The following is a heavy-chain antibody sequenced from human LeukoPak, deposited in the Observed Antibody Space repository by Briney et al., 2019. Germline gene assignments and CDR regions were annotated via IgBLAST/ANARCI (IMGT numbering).Heavy chain of an antibody. V-gene: IGHV5-51*01. CDR1: GYDFTSYY. CDR2: IYPGDSDT. Sequence: GGSLRLSCKGSGYDFTSYYIAWVRQMPGKGLEWMGVIYPGDSDTRYSPSFQGQVTISADKSISTAYLQWSSLKASDTAMYYCVSLHGNTGWYYFDYWGQGTLVTVSS. CDR3: VSLHGNTGWYYFDY. D-gene: IGHD6-19*01. J-gene: IGHJ4*02.